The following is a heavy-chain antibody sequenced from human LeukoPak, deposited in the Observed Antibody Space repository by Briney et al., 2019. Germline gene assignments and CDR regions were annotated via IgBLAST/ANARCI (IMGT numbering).Heavy chain of an antibody. CDR3: ARDRASGLVVPAAMGAFDI. V-gene: IGHV4-4*07. CDR1: GGSISSYY. D-gene: IGHD2-2*01. J-gene: IGHJ3*02. Sequence: SETLSLTCTVSGGSISSYYWSWIRQPAGKGLEWIGRIYTSGSTNYNPSLKSRVTISVDTSKNQFSLKLTSVTAADTAVYYCARDRASGLVVPAAMGAFDIWGQGTMVTVSS. CDR2: IYTSGST.